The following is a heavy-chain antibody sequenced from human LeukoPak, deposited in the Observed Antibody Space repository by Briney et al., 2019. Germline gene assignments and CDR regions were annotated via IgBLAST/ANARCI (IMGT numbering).Heavy chain of an antibody. CDR2: IRYDGSNK. J-gene: IGHJ6*03. CDR3: AKDHYRATVTRKYYYYYYYMDV. V-gene: IGHV3-30*02. D-gene: IGHD4-17*01. Sequence: PGGSLILSCAASGFTFSSYGMHWVRQAPGKGLEGVAFIRYDGSNKYYADSVKGRFTISRDNSKNTLYLQMNSLRAEDTAVYYCAKDHYRATVTRKYYYYYYYMDVWGKGTTVTVSS. CDR1: GFTFSSYG.